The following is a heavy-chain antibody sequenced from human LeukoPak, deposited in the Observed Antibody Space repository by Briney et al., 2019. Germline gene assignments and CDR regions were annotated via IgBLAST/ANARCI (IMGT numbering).Heavy chain of an antibody. D-gene: IGHD3-10*01. J-gene: IGHJ3*02. CDR3: ARDGGSGIYGAFDI. CDR1: GFTFSSYW. Sequence: PGGSLRLSCAASGFTFSSYWMHWVRQPPGKGLVWVSRITYDGSSTTYADSVKGRFTISRDNAKNTLYLQMNSLRAEDTAVYYCARDGGSGIYGAFDIWGQGTIVTVSS. CDR2: ITYDGSST. V-gene: IGHV3-74*01.